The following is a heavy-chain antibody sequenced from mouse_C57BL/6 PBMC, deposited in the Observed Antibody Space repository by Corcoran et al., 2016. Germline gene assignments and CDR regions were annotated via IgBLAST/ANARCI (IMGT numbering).Heavy chain of an antibody. V-gene: IGHV9-3*01. Sequence: QIQLVQSGPELKKPGETVKISCKASGYTFTTYGMSWVKQAPGKGLKWMGWINTYSGVPTYADDFKGRFAFSLETSASTAYLQINNLKNEDTATYFWARTWFAYWGQGTLVTVSA. CDR2: INTYSGVP. CDR1: GYTFTTYG. J-gene: IGHJ3*01. CDR3: ARTWFAY.